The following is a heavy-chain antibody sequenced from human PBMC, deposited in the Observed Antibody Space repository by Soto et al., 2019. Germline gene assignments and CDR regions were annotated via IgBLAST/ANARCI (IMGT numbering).Heavy chain of an antibody. J-gene: IGHJ3*02. CDR3: AREGYDFWSGYRSDAFDI. V-gene: IGHV1-46*03. Sequence: ASVKVSCKASGYTFTSYYMHWVQQAPGQGIDWMGIINPSGGSTSYAQKFQGRVTMTRDTSTSTVYMELSSLRSEYTAVYYCAREGYDFWSGYRSDAFDIWGQGTMVTVSS. D-gene: IGHD3-3*01. CDR1: GYTFTSYY. CDR2: INPSGGST.